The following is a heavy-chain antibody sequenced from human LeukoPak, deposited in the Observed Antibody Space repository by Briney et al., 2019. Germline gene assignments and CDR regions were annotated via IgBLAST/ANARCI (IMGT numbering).Heavy chain of an antibody. V-gene: IGHV1-18*01. J-gene: IGHJ4*02. CDR3: ARSQPLRYFDWLSVGGYYFDY. D-gene: IGHD3-9*01. CDR1: GYTFTSYG. CDR2: ISAYNGNT. Sequence: ASVKVSCKASGYTFTSYGISWVRQAPGQGLEWMGWISAYNGNTNYAQKLQGRVTMTTDTSTSTAYMELRSLRSDDTAVYYCARSQPLRYFDWLSVGGYYFDYWGQGTLVTVSS.